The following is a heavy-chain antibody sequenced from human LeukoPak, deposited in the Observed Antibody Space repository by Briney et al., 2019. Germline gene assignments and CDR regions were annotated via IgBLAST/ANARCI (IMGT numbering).Heavy chain of an antibody. D-gene: IGHD3-22*01. CDR3: ARDSSGSYYFDY. J-gene: IGHJ4*02. CDR1: GFTFSSYW. CDR2: INSYGSTT. Sequence: PGGSLRLSCAASGFTFSSYWMHWVRQAPGKGLVWVSRINSYGSTTTYADSVKGRFTISRDNSKNTLYLQMNSLRAEDTAVYYCARDSSGSYYFDYWGQGTLVTVSS. V-gene: IGHV3-74*01.